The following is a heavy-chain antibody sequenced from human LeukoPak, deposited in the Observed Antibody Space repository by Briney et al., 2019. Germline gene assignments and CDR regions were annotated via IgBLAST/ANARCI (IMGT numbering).Heavy chain of an antibody. D-gene: IGHD4-17*01. CDR1: GFTFSSYW. Sequence: GGSLRLSCAASGFTFSSYWMSWVRQAPGKGLEWVANIKQDGSEKYYVDSVKGRFTISRDNAKNSLYLQMNSLRAEDTAVYYCARGRITVTIFLVAYYYMDVWGKGTTVTISS. CDR3: ARGRITVTIFLVAYYYMDV. V-gene: IGHV3-7*01. J-gene: IGHJ6*03. CDR2: IKQDGSEK.